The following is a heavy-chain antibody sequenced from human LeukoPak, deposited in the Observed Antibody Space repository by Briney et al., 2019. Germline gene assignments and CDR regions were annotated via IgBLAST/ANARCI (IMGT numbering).Heavy chain of an antibody. CDR3: ASMGDYGYYALSKFYY. CDR1: GGSISSSTYY. J-gene: IGHJ4*02. CDR2: INYSGNN. D-gene: IGHD5-18*01. Sequence: SETLSLTCSVSGGSISSSTYYWGWLRQPQGRGLEWLGSINYSGNNYYNPSLMSRVTISQKKSNNQFSLSLTSVTAADTAVYYCASMGDYGYYALSKFYYWGQGTLVTVSS. V-gene: IGHV4-39*07.